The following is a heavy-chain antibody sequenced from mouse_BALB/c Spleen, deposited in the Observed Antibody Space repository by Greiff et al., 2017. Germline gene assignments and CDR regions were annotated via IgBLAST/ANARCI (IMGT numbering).Heavy chain of an antibody. CDR1: GYTFTSYW. Sequence: QVQLQQSGAELAKPGASVKMSCKASGYTFTSYWMHWVKQRPGQGLEWIGYINPSTGYTEYNQKFKDKATLTADKSSSTAYMQLSSLTSEDSAVYYCNAWTHYYAMDYWGQGTSVTVSS. J-gene: IGHJ4*01. CDR2: INPSTGYT. V-gene: IGHV1-7*01. CDR3: NAWTHYYAMDY. D-gene: IGHD6-5*01.